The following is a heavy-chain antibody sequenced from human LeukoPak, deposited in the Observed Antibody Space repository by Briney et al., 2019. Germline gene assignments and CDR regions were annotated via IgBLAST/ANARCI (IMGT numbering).Heavy chain of an antibody. D-gene: IGHD6-19*01. CDR1: GYTFTSNY. Sequence: ASVKVSCKASGYTFTSNYIHWVRQAPGQGLEWMGMIYPRDGSTSYAQKFQGRVTMTRDTSTSTVYMELSSLRSEDTAVYYCARDIGVAVAAAFGYWGQGTLVTVSS. CDR3: ARDIGVAVAAAFGY. V-gene: IGHV1-46*01. J-gene: IGHJ4*02. CDR2: IYPRDGST.